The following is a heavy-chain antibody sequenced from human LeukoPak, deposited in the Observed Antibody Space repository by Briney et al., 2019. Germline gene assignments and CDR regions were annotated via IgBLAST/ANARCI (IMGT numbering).Heavy chain of an antibody. CDR1: GYTFTGYY. CDR3: ATDYYDSSGYDPFDY. Sequence: ASVKVSCKASGYTFTGYYMRWVRQAPGQGLEWMGWINPNSGGTNYAQKFQGRVTMTRDASISTAYMELSRLRSDDTAVYYCATDYYDSSGYDPFDYWGQGTLSPSPQ. V-gene: IGHV1-2*02. D-gene: IGHD3-22*01. J-gene: IGHJ4*02. CDR2: INPNSGGT.